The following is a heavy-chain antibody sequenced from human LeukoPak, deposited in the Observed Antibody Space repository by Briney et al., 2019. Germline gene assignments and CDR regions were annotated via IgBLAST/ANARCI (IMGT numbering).Heavy chain of an antibody. V-gene: IGHV4-39*07. D-gene: IGHD2-2*02. CDR3: ASIVVVPAAIIRGTTEFPLSP. J-gene: IGHJ5*02. CDR2: IYYSRST. Sequence: SETLSLTCTVSGGSISSSSYYWGWIRQPPGKGLEWIGSIYYSRSTYYNPSLKRRVTISVDTSKNQFSLKLSSVTAADTAVYYCASIVVVPAAIIRGTTEFPLSPWGQGTLVTVSS. CDR1: GGSISSSSYY.